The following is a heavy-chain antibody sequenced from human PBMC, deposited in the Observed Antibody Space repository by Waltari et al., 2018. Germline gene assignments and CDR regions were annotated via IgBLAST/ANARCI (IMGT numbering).Heavy chain of an antibody. CDR2: IYWNDDK. V-gene: IGHV2-5*01. J-gene: IGHJ4*02. CDR3: AHSDMTIFGVVSHYYFDY. D-gene: IGHD3-3*01. Sequence: QITLKESGPTLVKPTQTLTLTCTFSGFSLSTSGVGVGWIRQPPGKALEWLALIYWNDDKRYSPSLKSRLTITKDTSKNQVVLTMINMDPVDTATYYCAHSDMTIFGVVSHYYFDYWGQGTLVTVSS. CDR1: GFSLSTSGVG.